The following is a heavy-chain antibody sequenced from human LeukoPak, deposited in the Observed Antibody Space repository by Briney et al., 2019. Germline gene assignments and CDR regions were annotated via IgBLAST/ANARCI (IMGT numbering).Heavy chain of an antibody. V-gene: IGHV4-59*12. J-gene: IGHJ5*02. Sequence: PSETLSLTCTVSGGSISSYYWSWIRQPPGKGLEWIGYIYYSGSTNYNPSLKSRVTISVDTSKNQFSLKLSSVTAAETAVYYCAGRYDPWGDNWFDPWGQGTLVTVSS. CDR2: IYYSGST. CDR3: AGRYDPWGDNWFDP. CDR1: GGSISSYY. D-gene: IGHD1-26*01.